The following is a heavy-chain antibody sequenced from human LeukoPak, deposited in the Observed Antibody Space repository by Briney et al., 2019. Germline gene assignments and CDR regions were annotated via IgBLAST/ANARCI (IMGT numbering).Heavy chain of an antibody. Sequence: GGSLRLSCAASGFTFSSYAMHWVRQAPGKGLEWVAVISYDGSNKYYADSVKGRFTISRDNSKNTLYLQMNSLRAEDTAVYYCARTYYYGSGSYSVDYWGQGTLVTVSS. V-gene: IGHV3-30-3*01. CDR1: GFTFSSYA. D-gene: IGHD3-10*01. CDR2: ISYDGSNK. CDR3: ARTYYYGSGSYSVDY. J-gene: IGHJ4*02.